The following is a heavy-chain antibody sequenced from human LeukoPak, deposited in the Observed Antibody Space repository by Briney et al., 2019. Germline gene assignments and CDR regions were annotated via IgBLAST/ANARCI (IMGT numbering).Heavy chain of an antibody. CDR2: ISYDGSNK. CDR1: GFTFSSYG. J-gene: IGHJ4*02. D-gene: IGHD3-22*01. Sequence: GGSLRLSCAASGFTFSSYGMHWVRQAPGKGLEWVAVISYDGSNKYYADSVKGRFTISRDNSKNTLYLQMNSLRAEDTAVYYCAKGSTNYYDGGGTVDYWGQGTLVPVSS. V-gene: IGHV3-30*18. CDR3: AKGSTNYYDGGGTVDY.